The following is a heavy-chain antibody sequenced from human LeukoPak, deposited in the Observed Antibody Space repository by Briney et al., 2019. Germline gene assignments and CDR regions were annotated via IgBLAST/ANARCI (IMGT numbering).Heavy chain of an antibody. V-gene: IGHV3-30*04. CDR3: AKDGVADYYGSGSLYYFDY. D-gene: IGHD3-10*01. Sequence: GGSLRLSCAASGFTFSSYAMHWVRQAPGKGLEWVAVISYDGSNKYYADSVKGRFTISRGNSKNTLYLQMNSLRAEDTAVYYCAKDGVADYYGSGSLYYFDYWGQGTLVTVSS. CDR1: GFTFSSYA. CDR2: ISYDGSNK. J-gene: IGHJ4*02.